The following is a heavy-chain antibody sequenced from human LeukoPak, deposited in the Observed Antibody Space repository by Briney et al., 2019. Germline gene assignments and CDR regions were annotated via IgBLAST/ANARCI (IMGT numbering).Heavy chain of an antibody. CDR3: ARGYYDFWSGYYRSNNWFDP. CDR2: IRYDGSNK. CDR1: GFTFSSYG. J-gene: IGHJ5*02. V-gene: IGHV3-30*02. Sequence: PGGSLRLSCAASGFTFSSYGMHWVRQAPGKGLEWVAFIRYDGSNKYYADSVKGRFTISRDNSKNTLYLQMNGLRAEDTAVYYCARGYYDFWSGYYRSNNWFDPWGQGTLVTVSS. D-gene: IGHD3-3*01.